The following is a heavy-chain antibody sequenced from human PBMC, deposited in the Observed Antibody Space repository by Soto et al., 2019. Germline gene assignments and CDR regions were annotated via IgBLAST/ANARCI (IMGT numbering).Heavy chain of an antibody. CDR2: VNGDSGNT. CDR1: GYTFTNYG. V-gene: IGHV1-18*01. Sequence: QVHLVQSGAEVKSPGASVKISCKTSGYTFTNYGITWVRQAPGQGLGWVGWVNGDSGNTNYAPKMEGRVTMTTDASTSTADMELRRLRSDDTGVYYCSRGSGLNDGSDLWGQGTVVTV. J-gene: IGHJ3*01. CDR3: SRGSGLNDGSDL.